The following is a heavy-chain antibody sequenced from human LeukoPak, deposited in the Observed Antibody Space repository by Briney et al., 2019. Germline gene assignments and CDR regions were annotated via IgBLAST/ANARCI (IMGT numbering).Heavy chain of an antibody. J-gene: IGHJ6*03. CDR1: GYTFTSYY. CDR3: ARDPDYGDYPVFYYYYYMDV. D-gene: IGHD4-17*01. V-gene: IGHV1-46*01. Sequence: SVKVSCKASGYTFTSYYMHWVRQAPGQGLEWMGIINPSGGSTRYAQKFQGRVTMTRDMSTSTVYMELSSLRSEDTAVYYCARDPDYGDYPVFYYYYYMDVWGKGTKVTVSS. CDR2: INPSGGST.